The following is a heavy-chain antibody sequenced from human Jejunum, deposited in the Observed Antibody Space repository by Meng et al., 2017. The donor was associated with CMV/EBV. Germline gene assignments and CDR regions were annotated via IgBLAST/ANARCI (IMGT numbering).Heavy chain of an antibody. D-gene: IGHD3-3*01. CDR3: ARADTPSFFYGMDV. CDR1: GGSIRLYY. Sequence: SGGSIRLYYRNWIRQPPGKGLEWIGYIYYSGSTNYNPSLKSRVTISVDTSKNQFSLKVTAVTAADTAVYYCARADTPSFFYGMDVWGQGTTVTVSS. V-gene: IGHV4-59*01. CDR2: IYYSGST. J-gene: IGHJ6*02.